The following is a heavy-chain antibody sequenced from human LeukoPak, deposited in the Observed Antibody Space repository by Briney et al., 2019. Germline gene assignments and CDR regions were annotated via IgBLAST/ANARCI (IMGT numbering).Heavy chain of an antibody. D-gene: IGHD5-18*01. Sequence: GPLRLSCASSGFTFSSYWMHWVRQAPGKGLVWVSRINSDGSSTSYAASVKGRFTISRDNAKNTLYLQMNSLRAEDTAVYYCGNLDTPMGYWGQGTLVTVSS. CDR1: GFTFSSYW. J-gene: IGHJ4*02. V-gene: IGHV3-74*01. CDR2: INSDGSST. CDR3: GNLDTPMGY.